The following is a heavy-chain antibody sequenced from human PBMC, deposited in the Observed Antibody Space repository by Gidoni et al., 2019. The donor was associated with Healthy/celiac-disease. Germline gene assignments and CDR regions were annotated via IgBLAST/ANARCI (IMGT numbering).Heavy chain of an antibody. CDR2: IWYDGSNK. CDR1: GFTFSSSG. V-gene: IGHV3-33*01. CDR3: ARGPKGYCSSTSCYSPYGMDV. J-gene: IGHJ6*02. D-gene: IGHD2-2*02. Sequence: QVQLVESGGGVVQPGRSLRLSCAASGFTFSSSGMHWVRQAPGKGLEWVAVIWYDGSNKYYADSVKGRFTISRDNSKNTLYLQMNSLRAEDTAVYYCARGPKGYCSSTSCYSPYGMDVWGQGTTVTVSS.